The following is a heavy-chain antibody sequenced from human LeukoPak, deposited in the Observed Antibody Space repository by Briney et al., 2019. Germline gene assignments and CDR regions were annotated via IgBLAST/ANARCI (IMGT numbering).Heavy chain of an antibody. CDR3: ARAGLPAADRQRYYMDV. Sequence: SETLSLTCTVSGGSISGYYWSWIRQPPGQGLEWIGYIYYSGTTKYSPSLTSRVTISVDTSKNQFSLKLNSVPAADTAVYYCARAGLPAADRQRYYMDVWGKGTTVTVSS. J-gene: IGHJ6*03. V-gene: IGHV4-59*08. CDR1: GGSISGYY. CDR2: IYYSGTT. D-gene: IGHD2-2*01.